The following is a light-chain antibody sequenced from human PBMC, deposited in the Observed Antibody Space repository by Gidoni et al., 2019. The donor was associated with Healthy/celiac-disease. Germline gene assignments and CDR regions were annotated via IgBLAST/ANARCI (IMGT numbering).Light chain of an antibody. CDR1: QSVLYSSNNKNY. J-gene: IGKJ2*01. Sequence: IVMTQSPDSLALSLGEEATINCKSSQSVLYSSNNKNYLAWYQQKPGQPPKLLIYWASTRESGVPDRFSGSGSGTDFTLTISSLQAEDVAVYYCQQYDSTPYTFGQGTKLEIK. V-gene: IGKV4-1*01. CDR2: WAS. CDR3: QQYDSTPYT.